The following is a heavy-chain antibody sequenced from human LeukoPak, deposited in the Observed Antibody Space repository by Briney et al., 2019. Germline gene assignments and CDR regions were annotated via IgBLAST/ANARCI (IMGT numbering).Heavy chain of an antibody. CDR2: IYYRGST. D-gene: IGHD6-13*01. Sequence: SETLSLTCTVSGGSISSYYWSWIRQPPGKGLEWIGYIYYRGSTNYNPSLKSRVTISVDTSKNQFSLKLSSVTAADTAVYYCARLVAAAGRVDYWGQGTLVTVSS. V-gene: IGHV4-59*08. CDR3: ARLVAAAGRVDY. J-gene: IGHJ4*02. CDR1: GGSISSYY.